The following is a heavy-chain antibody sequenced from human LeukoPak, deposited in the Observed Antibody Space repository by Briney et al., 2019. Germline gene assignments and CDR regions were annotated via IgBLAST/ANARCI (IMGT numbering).Heavy chain of an antibody. V-gene: IGHV3-30*02. J-gene: IGHJ4*02. CDR3: AKEDSSSWSIDY. Sequence: PGGSLRLSCAASGFTFSSYGTHGVRQAPGKGLEWVAFIRYDGSNKYYADSVKGRFTISRDNSKNTLYLQMNSLRAEDTAAYYCAKEDSSSWSIDYWGQGTLVTVSS. CDR1: GFTFSSYG. CDR2: IRYDGSNK. D-gene: IGHD6-13*01.